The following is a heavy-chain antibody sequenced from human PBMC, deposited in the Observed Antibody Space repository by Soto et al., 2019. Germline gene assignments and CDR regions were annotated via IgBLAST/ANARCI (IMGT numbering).Heavy chain of an antibody. CDR1: GGSISSSNYY. CDR3: ARRTPTAGLFDY. D-gene: IGHD6-13*01. J-gene: IGHJ4*02. Sequence: PSETLSLTCTVSGGSISSSNYYWGWIRQPPGKGLEWIGSIYYSGSTYYNPSLKSRVTISVDTSKNQFSLKLTSVTAADTAVYYCARRTPTAGLFDYWGQGSLVTGSS. CDR2: IYYSGST. V-gene: IGHV4-39*07.